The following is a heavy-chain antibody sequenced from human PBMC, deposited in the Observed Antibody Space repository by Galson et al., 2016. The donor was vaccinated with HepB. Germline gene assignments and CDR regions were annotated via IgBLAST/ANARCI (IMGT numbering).Heavy chain of an antibody. Sequence: SLRLSCAASGFTFSTNAMHWVRQAPGKGLEWVSGISDSGSSTSYADSVKGRFTISRDNSKNTLYLQMNSLRAEDTAIYYCANQHTTGWYSCLTHWGQGTLITVSS. CDR1: GFTFSTNA. D-gene: IGHD6-19*01. V-gene: IGHV3-23*01. J-gene: IGHJ4*02. CDR3: ANQHTTGWYSCLTH. CDR2: ISDSGSST.